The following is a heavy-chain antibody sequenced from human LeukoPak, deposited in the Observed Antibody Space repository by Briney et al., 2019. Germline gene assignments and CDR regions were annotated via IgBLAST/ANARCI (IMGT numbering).Heavy chain of an antibody. D-gene: IGHD6-13*01. CDR1: GFTFSSYS. J-gene: IGHJ1*01. CDR3: ARDLTRTQQLATGIRFQH. CDR2: ISSSSSYI. V-gene: IGHV3-21*01. Sequence: GGSLRLSCAASGFTFSSYSMNWVRQAPGKGLEWVPSISSSSSYIYYADSVKGRFTISRDNAKNSLYLQMNSLRAEDTAVYYCARDLTRTQQLATGIRFQHWGQGTLVTVSS.